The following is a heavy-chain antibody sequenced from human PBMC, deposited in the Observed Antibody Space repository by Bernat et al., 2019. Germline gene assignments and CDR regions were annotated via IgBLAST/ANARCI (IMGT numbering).Heavy chain of an antibody. CDR3: ARDPWLERNIDY. CDR1: GGSLGSGDYY. V-gene: IGHV4-30-4*01. J-gene: IGHJ4*02. CDR2: IYYSGTT. Sequence: QVQLQESGPGLVKPSQTLSLTCTVSGGSLGSGDYYWNWIRQPPGRGLEWIGYIYYSGTTYYNPSLKSRVAISVDRSKNQFSLKLSSVTAADTAVYYCARDPWLERNIDYWGQGTLVTVSS. D-gene: IGHD1-1*01.